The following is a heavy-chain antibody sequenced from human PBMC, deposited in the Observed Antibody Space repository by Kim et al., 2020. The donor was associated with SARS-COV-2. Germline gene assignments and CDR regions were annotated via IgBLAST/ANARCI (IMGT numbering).Heavy chain of an antibody. D-gene: IGHD2-2*01. CDR2: IIPILGIA. CDR1: GGTFSSYA. Sequence: SVKVSCKASGGTFSSYAISWVRQAPGQGLEWMGRIIPILGIANYAQKFQGRVTITADKSTSTAYMELSSLRSEDTAVYYCARVNKRWLDCSSTSCPADYYYYMDVWGKGTTVTVSS. J-gene: IGHJ6*03. V-gene: IGHV1-69*04. CDR3: ARVNKRWLDCSSTSCPADYYYYMDV.